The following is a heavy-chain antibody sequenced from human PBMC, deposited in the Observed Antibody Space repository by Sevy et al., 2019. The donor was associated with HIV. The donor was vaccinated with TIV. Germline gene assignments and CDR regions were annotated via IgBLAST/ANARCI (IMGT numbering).Heavy chain of an antibody. J-gene: IGHJ6*02. CDR3: ARIYCSSTSCPQSYSYCNMDV. CDR2: IHSSGSA. D-gene: IGHD2-2*01. Sequence: SETLSLTCSVSGGSMTSYYWSWIRQPAGKGLEWIGRIHSSGSANYNPTLKSRVTMSVDTSKNQFSLKVNSVTAADTAMYYCARIYCSSTSCPQSYSYCNMDVWGQGTPVTVSS. CDR1: GGSMTSYY. V-gene: IGHV4-4*07.